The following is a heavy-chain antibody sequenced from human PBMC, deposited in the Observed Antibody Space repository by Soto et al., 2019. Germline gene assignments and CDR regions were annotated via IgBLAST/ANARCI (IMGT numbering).Heavy chain of an antibody. J-gene: IGHJ4*02. Sequence: PSETLSLTCTVSGGSISSSSYYWGWIRQPPGKGLEWIGSIYYSGSTYYNPSLKSRVTISVDTSKNQFSLKLSSVTAADTAVYYCARHGLEHYDSSGYPLGFDYWGQGTLVTVSS. V-gene: IGHV4-39*01. D-gene: IGHD3-22*01. CDR2: IYYSGST. CDR1: GGSISSSSYY. CDR3: ARHGLEHYDSSGYPLGFDY.